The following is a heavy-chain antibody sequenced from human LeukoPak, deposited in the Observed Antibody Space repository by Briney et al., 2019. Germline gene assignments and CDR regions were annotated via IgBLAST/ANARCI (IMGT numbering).Heavy chain of an antibody. J-gene: IGHJ6*02. D-gene: IGHD1-14*01. CDR3: ARGPIATGYYYGMDV. V-gene: IGHV4-31*03. Sequence: SQTLSLTCTVSGGSISSGGYYWSWIRQHPGKGLEWIGYIYYSGSTYYNPSLKSRVTISVDTSQNQFSLKLSSVTAADTAVYYCARGPIATGYYYGMDVWGRGTTVTVSS. CDR2: IYYSGST. CDR1: GGSISSGGYY.